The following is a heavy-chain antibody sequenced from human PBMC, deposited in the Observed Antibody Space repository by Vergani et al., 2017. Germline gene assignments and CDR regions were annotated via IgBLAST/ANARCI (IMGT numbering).Heavy chain of an antibody. CDR2: FDPEHGEV. CDR1: GYSLTELT. CDR3: ALVTDYYDSSGYYLDY. V-gene: IGHV1-24*01. Sequence: QVQLVQSGSEVRKPGASVKVSCQVSGYSLTELTIHWVRQAPGKGLEWMGGFDPEHGEVTFAHHIQGRVTMTEDRSTDTAYMEVSSLRPEDTALYYCALVTDYYDSSGYYLDYWGQGTLVTVSS. D-gene: IGHD3-22*01. J-gene: IGHJ4*02.